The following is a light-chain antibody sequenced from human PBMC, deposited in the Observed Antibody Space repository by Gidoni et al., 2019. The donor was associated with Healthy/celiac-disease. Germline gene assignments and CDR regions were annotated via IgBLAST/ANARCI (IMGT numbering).Light chain of an antibody. J-gene: IGKJ1*01. V-gene: IGKV1-39*01. CDR1: QSIRSY. Sequence: IPMTPSPSSLSASVGDRVTLTCRASQSIRSYLNWYQKRPGKGPKLMLYAASSLQSGVPSRFRGSGSGTDFTLTISSLQPEDFATYYGQQSYSTPPLTCGQGTKVEIK. CDR2: AAS. CDR3: QQSYSTPPLT.